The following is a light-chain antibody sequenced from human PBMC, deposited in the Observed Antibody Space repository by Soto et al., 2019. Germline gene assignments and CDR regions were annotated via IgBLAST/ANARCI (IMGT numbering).Light chain of an antibody. CDR3: QQYNSYSPET. V-gene: IGKV1-9*01. J-gene: IGKJ1*01. Sequence: DIQLTQSPSFLSASFGDRVTITCRASQDIANYLAWYQQKPGKAPKFLIYATSTFQSGLPSRFSGSGSGTEFTLTISSLQPDDFATYYCQQYNSYSPETFGQGTKVDIK. CDR2: ATS. CDR1: QDIANY.